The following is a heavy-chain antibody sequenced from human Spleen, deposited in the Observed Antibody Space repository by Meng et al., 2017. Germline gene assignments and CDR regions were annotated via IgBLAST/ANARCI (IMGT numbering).Heavy chain of an antibody. CDR2: FDPEDGET. CDR3: ATAHGSYFDFDY. CDR1: GYTLTELS. D-gene: IGHD1-26*01. J-gene: IGHJ4*02. Sequence: ASVKVSCKVSGYTLTELSMHWLRQAPGKGLEWMGGFDPEDGETIYAQKFQGRVTMTEDTSTDTAYMELSSLRSEDTAVYYCATAHGSYFDFDYWGQGTLVTVSS. V-gene: IGHV1-24*01.